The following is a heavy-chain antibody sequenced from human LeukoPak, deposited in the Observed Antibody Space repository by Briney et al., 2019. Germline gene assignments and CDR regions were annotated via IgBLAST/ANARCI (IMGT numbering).Heavy chain of an antibody. CDR1: GFTFSGSA. CDR2: IRSKANSYTT. V-gene: IGHV3-73*01. J-gene: IGHJ6*03. Sequence: GGSLRLSCAASGFTFSGSAMHWVRQASGKGLEWVGRIRSKANSYTTAYAASVKGRFTISRDDSKNTAYLQMNSLKTEDTAVYYCTRLLTMGRGPTSYYYYYSMDVWGKGTTVTVSS. CDR3: TRLLTMGRGPTSYYYYYSMDV. D-gene: IGHD3-10*01.